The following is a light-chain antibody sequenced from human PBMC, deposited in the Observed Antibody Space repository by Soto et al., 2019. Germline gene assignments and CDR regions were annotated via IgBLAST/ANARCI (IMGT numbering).Light chain of an antibody. Sequence: QSALTQPASVSGSPGQSITFSCPGTSSDVGGYNYVSWYQQHPGKAPKLMIYDVSNRPSGVSNRFSGSKSGNTASLTISGLQAEDEADYYCSSYTSSSTLVVFGGGTKLTVL. CDR3: SSYTSSSTLVV. CDR1: SSDVGGYNY. J-gene: IGLJ2*01. V-gene: IGLV2-14*01. CDR2: DVS.